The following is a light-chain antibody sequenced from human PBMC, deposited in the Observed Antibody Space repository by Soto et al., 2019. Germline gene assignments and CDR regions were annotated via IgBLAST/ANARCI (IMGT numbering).Light chain of an antibody. CDR2: GAS. CDR3: QQYYSFPWT. Sequence: IVTTQSPATLSVSPGERASLSFRASQSVSSNLAWYQQKPGQAPRLLIYGASTRATGIPARFSGSGSGTEFTLTISSLQSEDFATYYCQQYYSFPWTFGQGTRWIS. J-gene: IGKJ1*01. V-gene: IGKV3-15*01. CDR1: QSVSSN.